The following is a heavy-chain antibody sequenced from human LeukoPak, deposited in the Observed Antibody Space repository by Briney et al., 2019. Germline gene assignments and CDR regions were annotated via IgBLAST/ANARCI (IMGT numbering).Heavy chain of an antibody. CDR3: VRNDILTGHTNWYFEY. D-gene: IGHD3-9*01. J-gene: IGHJ4*02. CDR1: GFTFNNYA. V-gene: IGHV3-23*01. Sequence: GASLRLSCAASGFTFNNYAMSWVRQAPGKGLEWVSVTLGGRSSTTYYADFVKGRFTMSRDNSQNTVYLQMNSLRVEDTAVYYCVRNDILTGHTNWYFEYWGQGTLVTVSS. CDR2: TLGGRSSTT.